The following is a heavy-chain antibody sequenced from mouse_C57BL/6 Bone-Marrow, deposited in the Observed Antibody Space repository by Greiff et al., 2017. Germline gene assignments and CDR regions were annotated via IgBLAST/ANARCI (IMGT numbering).Heavy chain of an antibody. V-gene: IGHV1-39*01. Sequence: VHVKQSGPELVKPGASVKISCKASGYSFTDYNMNWVKQSNGKSLEWIGVINPNYGTTSYNQKFKGKATLTVDQSSSTAYMHLNSLTSEDSAVYYCARGYDYDYAKDYWGQGTAVTVSS. CDR2: INPNYGTT. CDR3: ARGYDYDYAKDY. CDR1: GYSFTDYN. J-gene: IGHJ4*01. D-gene: IGHD2-4*01.